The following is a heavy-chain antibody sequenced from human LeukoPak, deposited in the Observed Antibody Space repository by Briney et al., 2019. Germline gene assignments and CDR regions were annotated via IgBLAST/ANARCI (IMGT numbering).Heavy chain of an antibody. V-gene: IGHV3-48*03. Sequence: GGSLRLSCAASGFTFSSYEMNWVRQAPGKGLEWVSYISNSGSTIYYADSVKGRFTISRDNAKNSLYLQMNSLRAEDTAVYYCAARGIAVAGTKVDWFDPWGQGTLVTVSS. CDR1: GFTFSSYE. J-gene: IGHJ5*02. CDR3: AARGIAVAGTKVDWFDP. CDR2: ISNSGSTI. D-gene: IGHD6-19*01.